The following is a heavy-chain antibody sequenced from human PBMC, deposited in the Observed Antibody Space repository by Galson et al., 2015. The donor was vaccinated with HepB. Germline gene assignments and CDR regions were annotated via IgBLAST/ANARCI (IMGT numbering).Heavy chain of an antibody. J-gene: IGHJ4*02. V-gene: IGHV3-30*03. D-gene: IGHD3-10*01. Sequence: SLRLSCAASGFTFSNAWMSWVRQAPGKGLEWVAVISYDGSNKYYADSVKGRFTISRDNSKNTLYLQMNSLRAEDTAVYYCARDPLWFSDYWGQGTLVTVSS. CDR2: ISYDGSNK. CDR1: GFTFSNAW. CDR3: ARDPLWFSDY.